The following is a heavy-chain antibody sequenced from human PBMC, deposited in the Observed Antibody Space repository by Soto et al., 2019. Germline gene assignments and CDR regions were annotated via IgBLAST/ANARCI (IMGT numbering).Heavy chain of an antibody. D-gene: IGHD2-2*01. Sequence: QVQLVQSGAEVKKPGSSVKVSCKASGGTFSSYAISWVRQAPGQGLEWMGGIIPIPGTANYEQKFQGRVTMTADESTSTAYMELSSLRSADTAVYYCAWSQGSRTSLGIYYYYYYGMDVGGQGTTVTVSS. CDR3: AWSQGSRTSLGIYYYYYYGMDV. J-gene: IGHJ6*02. CDR1: GGTFSSYA. CDR2: IIPIPGTA. V-gene: IGHV1-69*01.